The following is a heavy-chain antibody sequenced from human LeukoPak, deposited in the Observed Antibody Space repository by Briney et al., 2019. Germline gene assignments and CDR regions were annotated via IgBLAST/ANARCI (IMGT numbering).Heavy chain of an antibody. CDR2: ITPNRGGT. J-gene: IGHJ4*02. Sequence: ASAKDSCKASPYTFTPYTLHCVPHHPPPGLQRMGWITPNRGGTNYSQKFRGRGTIARATSISTAYTELSRLRSDDPPTSPCARGRGGGYFDFWGQETLVTVSS. CDR1: PYTFTPYT. V-gene: IGHV1-2*02. D-gene: IGHD2-15*01. CDR3: ARGRGGGYFDF.